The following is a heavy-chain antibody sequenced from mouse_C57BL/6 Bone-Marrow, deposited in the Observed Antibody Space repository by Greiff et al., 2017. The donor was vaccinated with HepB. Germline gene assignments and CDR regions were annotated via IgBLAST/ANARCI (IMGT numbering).Heavy chain of an antibody. D-gene: IGHD1-1*01. CDR1: GYTFTSYW. V-gene: IGHV1-64*01. J-gene: IGHJ4*01. CDR3: ARLLRYHYAMDY. CDR2: IHPNSGST. Sequence: VQLQQPGAELVKPGASVKLSCKASGYTFTSYWMHWVKQRPGQGLEWIGMIHPNSGSTNYNEKFKSKATLTVDKSSSTAYMQLSSLTSEDSAVYYCARLLRYHYAMDYWGQGTSVTVSS.